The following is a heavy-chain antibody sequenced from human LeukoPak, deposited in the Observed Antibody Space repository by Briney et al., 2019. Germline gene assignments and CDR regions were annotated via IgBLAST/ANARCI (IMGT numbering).Heavy chain of an antibody. D-gene: IGHD2-2*01. CDR1: GFTFSSYW. Sequence: GGSLRLSCAASGFTFSSYWMSWVRQAPGKGLEWVANIKQDGSEKYYVDSVKGRFTISRDNAKNSLYLQMNSLRAEDTAVYYCARDATYCSSTSCPQWSFDYWGQGTLVTVSS. J-gene: IGHJ4*02. V-gene: IGHV3-7*01. CDR3: ARDATYCSSTSCPQWSFDY. CDR2: IKQDGSEK.